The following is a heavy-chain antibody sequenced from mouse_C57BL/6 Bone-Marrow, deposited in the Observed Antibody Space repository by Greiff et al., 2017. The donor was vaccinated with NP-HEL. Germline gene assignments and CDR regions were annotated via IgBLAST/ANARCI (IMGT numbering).Heavy chain of an antibody. CDR1: GFSLTSYG. CDR2: IWSGGRT. D-gene: IGHD1-1*01. J-gene: IGHJ4*01. Sequence: VQGVESGPGLVPPSQRLSITCTVSGFSLTSYGVHWVRQSPGKGLAWLGVIWSGGRTDYNEAFIYRLSISQDNSKSQVFFKMNSLQADDTVIYYCARTPLRRFSAMDYWGQGTSATVSS. CDR3: ARTPLRRFSAMDY. V-gene: IGHV2-2*01.